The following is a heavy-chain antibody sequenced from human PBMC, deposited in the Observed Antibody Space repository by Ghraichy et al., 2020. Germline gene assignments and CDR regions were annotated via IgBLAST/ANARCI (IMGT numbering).Heavy chain of an antibody. J-gene: IGHJ5*02. V-gene: IGHV4-4*02. CDR2: VHHNGRT. CDR1: GGPITISNW. Sequence: GSLRLSCVVSGGPITISNWWSWVRQPPGKGLEWIGEVHHNGRTNYNPSLESRVAMSVDNSKNLFSLRLSSVTAADTAIYYCARDTSTVTIDTFDPWGQGILVTVSS. CDR3: ARDTSTVTIDTFDP. D-gene: IGHD4-11*01.